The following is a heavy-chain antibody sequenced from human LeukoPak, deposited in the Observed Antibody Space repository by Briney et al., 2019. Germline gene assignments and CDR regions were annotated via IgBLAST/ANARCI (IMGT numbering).Heavy chain of an antibody. CDR2: ISASGNST. J-gene: IGHJ5*02. D-gene: IGHD2-2*01. CDR3: AKDGYCSTTSCSQLEDWFDP. CDR1: GFTFSNYA. Sequence: PGVSLRLSCAASGFTFSNYAMIWVRQAPGKGLEWVSVISASGNSTNYADSVKGRFTISRDNSKNILYLQMNSLGAEDTAVYYCAKDGYCSTTSCSQLEDWFDPWGQGTLVTVSS. V-gene: IGHV3-23*01.